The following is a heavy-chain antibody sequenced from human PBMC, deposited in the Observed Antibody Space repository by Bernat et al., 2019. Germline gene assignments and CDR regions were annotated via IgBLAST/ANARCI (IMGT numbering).Heavy chain of an antibody. J-gene: IGHJ4*02. CDR1: GFTFKIYG. CDR2: ISYDGSNK. D-gene: IGHD3-16*02. CDR3: ARDVYDYIWGSYRYLDY. V-gene: IGHV3-30*03. Sequence: QVQLVESGGGVVQPGRSLRLSCAASGFTFKIYGMHWVRQAPGKGLEWVALISYDGSNKYYADSVKGRFTISRDNSKNTLYLQMNSLRAEDTAVYYCARDVYDYIWGSYRYLDYWGQGTLVTVSS.